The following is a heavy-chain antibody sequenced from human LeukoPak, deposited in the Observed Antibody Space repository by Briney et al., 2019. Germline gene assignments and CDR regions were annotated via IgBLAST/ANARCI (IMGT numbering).Heavy chain of an antibody. V-gene: IGHV4-39*07. CDR2: IYHSGST. J-gene: IGHJ4*02. Sequence: SETLSLTCTVSGGSISSSSYYWAWIRQPPGKGLEWIGSIYHSGSTYYNPSLKSRVTISVDTSKNKFSLKLSSVTAADTAVYYCARDLIGIVGAPDYWGQGTLVTVSS. CDR3: ARDLIGIVGAPDY. D-gene: IGHD1-26*01. CDR1: GGSISSSSYY.